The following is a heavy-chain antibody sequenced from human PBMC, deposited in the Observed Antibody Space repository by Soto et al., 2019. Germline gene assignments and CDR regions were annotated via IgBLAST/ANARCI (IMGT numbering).Heavy chain of an antibody. Sequence: GGSLRLSCAASGFTFSSYGMHWVRQAPGKGLEWVAVISYDGSNKYYADSVKGRFTISRDNSKNTLYLQMNSLRAEDTAVYYCAKSVVVPAAIDYWGQGTLVTVSS. J-gene: IGHJ4*02. CDR2: ISYDGSNK. V-gene: IGHV3-30*18. D-gene: IGHD2-2*01. CDR1: GFTFSSYG. CDR3: AKSVVVPAAIDY.